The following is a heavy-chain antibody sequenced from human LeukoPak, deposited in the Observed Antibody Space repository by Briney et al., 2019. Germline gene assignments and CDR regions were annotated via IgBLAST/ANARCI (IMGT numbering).Heavy chain of an antibody. CDR2: ISSSSSYI. J-gene: IGHJ4*02. CDR3: ARSQDYDILTGYGY. D-gene: IGHD3-9*01. Sequence: GGSLRLSCAASVFTFSSYSMNWVRQAPWKGLEWVSSISSSSSYIYYADSVKGRFTISRDNAKNSLYLQMNSLRAEDTAVYYCARSQDYDILTGYGYWGQGTLVTVSS. V-gene: IGHV3-21*01. CDR1: VFTFSSYS.